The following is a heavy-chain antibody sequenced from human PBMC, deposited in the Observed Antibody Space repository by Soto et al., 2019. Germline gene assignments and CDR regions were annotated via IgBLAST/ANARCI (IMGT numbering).Heavy chain of an antibody. CDR2: INPNSGGT. D-gene: IGHD3-10*01. CDR3: ARAPYGSGRRGMNYSYYYMDV. J-gene: IGHJ6*03. Sequence: GASVKVSCKASGYTFTGYYMHWVRQAPGQGLEWMGWINPNSGGTNYAQKFQGWVTMTRDTSISTAYMELSRLRSDDTAVYYCARAPYGSGRRGMNYSYYYMDVWGKGTTVTVSS. V-gene: IGHV1-2*04. CDR1: GYTFTGYY.